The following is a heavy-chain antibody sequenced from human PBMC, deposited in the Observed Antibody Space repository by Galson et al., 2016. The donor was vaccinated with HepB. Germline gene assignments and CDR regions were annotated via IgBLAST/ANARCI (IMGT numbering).Heavy chain of an antibody. D-gene: IGHD3-22*01. V-gene: IGHV5-51*01. CDR1: GYVFSSYW. J-gene: IGHJ4*02. Sequence: QSGAGVKKPVESHKISCKGEGYVFSSYWIAWVRQTPDKGLEWMGLFYPGDSEIRYSPSFQGQVTFSADKSINTAYMQWSSLKASDTAIYYCARLVSSRSPYDSWGQGTLGSVSS. CDR2: FYPGDSEI. CDR3: ARLVSSRSPYDS.